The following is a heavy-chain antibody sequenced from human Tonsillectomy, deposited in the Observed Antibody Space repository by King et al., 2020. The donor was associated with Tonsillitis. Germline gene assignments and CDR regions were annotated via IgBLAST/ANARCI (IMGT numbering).Heavy chain of an antibody. CDR2: IIPIFGTA. Sequence: VQLVESGAEVKKPGSSVKFSCKASGGTFSSYAISWVRQAPGQGLEWMGGIIPIFGTANYAQKFQGRVTITADESTSTAYMELSSLRSEDTAVYYCARDRSLATYAFDIWGQGTMVTVSS. CDR3: ARDRSLATYAFDI. CDR1: GGTFSSYA. D-gene: IGHD5-12*01. V-gene: IGHV1-69*01. J-gene: IGHJ3*02.